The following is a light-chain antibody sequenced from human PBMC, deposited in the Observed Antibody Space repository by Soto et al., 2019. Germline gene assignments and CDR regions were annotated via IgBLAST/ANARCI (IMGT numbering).Light chain of an antibody. CDR2: DVS. J-gene: IGLJ2*01. Sequence: HSALTQPASVSGSPGQSITISCTGTSSDVGGYNSVSWYQQHPGKAPKVIIYDVSNRPSGVSNRFSGSKSGNTASLTISGLQAEDEADYYCNSYTSSSTVVFGGGTKLTVL. CDR1: SSDVGGYNS. CDR3: NSYTSSSTVV. V-gene: IGLV2-14*03.